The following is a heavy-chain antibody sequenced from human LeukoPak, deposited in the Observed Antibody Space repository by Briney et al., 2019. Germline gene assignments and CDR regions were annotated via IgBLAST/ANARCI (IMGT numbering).Heavy chain of an antibody. CDR1: GYTFTSYA. J-gene: IGHJ4*02. CDR2: INAGNGNT. Sequence: ASVKVSCKASGYTFTSYAMHWVRQAPGQRLEWMGWINAGNGNTKYSQKFQGRVTITRDTSASTAYMELSSLRSEDTAVYYCARDELWFGEPDYWGQGTLVTVSS. D-gene: IGHD3-10*01. V-gene: IGHV1-3*01. CDR3: ARDELWFGEPDY.